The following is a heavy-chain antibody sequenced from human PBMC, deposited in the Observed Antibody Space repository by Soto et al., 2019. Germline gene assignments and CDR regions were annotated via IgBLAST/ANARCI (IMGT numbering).Heavy chain of an antibody. V-gene: IGHV3-48*02. D-gene: IGHD2-21*02. Sequence: LVESGGGLVYPGGSLRLSCVASGFSFSDYSMNWVRQAPGEGLQWVSYISSSSDNTYYADSVKGRFTVSRDNAKNALFLQMNSLRDDDTATYYCARLPKGSLVTAWGQGTRVTVSS. CDR2: ISSSSDNT. CDR3: ARLPKGSLVTA. CDR1: GFSFSDYS. J-gene: IGHJ4*02.